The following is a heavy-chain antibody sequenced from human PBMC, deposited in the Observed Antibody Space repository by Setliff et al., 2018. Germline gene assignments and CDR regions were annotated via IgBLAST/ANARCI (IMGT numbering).Heavy chain of an antibody. D-gene: IGHD3-10*01. J-gene: IGHJ6*02. Sequence: GGSLRLSCAASGFTFSRYWMSWVRQAPGKGLEWVANIKQDGSEKYYVDSVKGRFTISRDNAKNSLYLQMNSLRAEDTAVYYCARDHAYGSRFYYYFYGMDVWGQGTTVTVSS. V-gene: IGHV3-7*01. CDR3: ARDHAYGSRFYYYFYGMDV. CDR2: IKQDGSEK. CDR1: GFTFSRYW.